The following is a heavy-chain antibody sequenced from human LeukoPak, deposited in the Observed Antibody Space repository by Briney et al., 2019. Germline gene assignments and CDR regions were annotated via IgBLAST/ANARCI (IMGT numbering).Heavy chain of an antibody. CDR3: ARDLSGSYYYGMDV. CDR2: IKQDGSQK. J-gene: IGHJ6*02. CDR1: GFTFSSYW. V-gene: IGHV3-7*01. Sequence: GGSLRLSCAASGFTFSSYWMSWVRQAPGKGLEWVANIKQDGSQKYYVDSVKGRFAISRDNAKNSVYLQMNSLRDEDTAVYYCARDLSGSYYYGMDVWGQGTTVTVSS. D-gene: IGHD1-26*01.